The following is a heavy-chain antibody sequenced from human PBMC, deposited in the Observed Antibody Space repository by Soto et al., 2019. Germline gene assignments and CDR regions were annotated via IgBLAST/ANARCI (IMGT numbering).Heavy chain of an antibody. D-gene: IGHD6-13*01. CDR3: ARDSSWPFDYYCGGMDV. CDR2: TYYRSKWYN. CDR1: GDSVSSNSAA. J-gene: IGHJ6*02. V-gene: IGHV6-1*01. Sequence: SETLSLTCAISGDSVSSNSAAWNWIRQSPSRGLEWLGRTYYRSKWYNDYAVSVKSRITISPDTSKNQFSLQLNSVTPEDTAVYYCARDSSWPFDYYCGGMDVWGQGTTVTVSS.